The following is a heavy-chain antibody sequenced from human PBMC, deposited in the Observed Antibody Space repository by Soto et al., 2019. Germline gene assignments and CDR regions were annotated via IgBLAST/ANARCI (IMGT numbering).Heavy chain of an antibody. D-gene: IGHD6-13*01. V-gene: IGHV3-53*02. CDR2: IYSGGST. CDR3: ARLAARPPLYGMDV. CDR1: GFTVSSNY. J-gene: IGHJ6*02. Sequence: EVQLVETGGGLIQPGGSLRLSCAASGFTVSSNYMSWVRQAPGKGLEWVSVIYSGGSTYYEDSVKGRFTISRDNSKNTLDLQMNSLIAEDTAVYYCARLAARPPLYGMDVWGQGTTVTVSS.